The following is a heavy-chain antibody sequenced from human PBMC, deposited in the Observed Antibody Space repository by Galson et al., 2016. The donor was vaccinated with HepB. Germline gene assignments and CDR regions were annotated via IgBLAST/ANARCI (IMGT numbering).Heavy chain of an antibody. CDR3: ARPPEGGYSYGYDY. J-gene: IGHJ4*02. CDR2: INPSSGST. Sequence: SVKVSCKASGYTFTRHYMHWVRRAPGQGPEWMGVINPSSGSTSYPQTFQGRVTMTRDTSTSTVYMELSSLRSEDTAVYYCARPPEGGYSYGYDYWGQGTLVTVSP. CDR1: GYTFTRHY. V-gene: IGHV1-46*01. D-gene: IGHD5-18*01.